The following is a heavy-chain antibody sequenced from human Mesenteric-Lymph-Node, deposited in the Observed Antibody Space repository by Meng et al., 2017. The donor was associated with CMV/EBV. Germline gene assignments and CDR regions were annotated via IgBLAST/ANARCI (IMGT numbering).Heavy chain of an antibody. Sequence: NGSGFGCSDYWIGWVRQMPGKGLEWMGIMYPGGSDTEYNPSVQGQVTISADKSISTAYLQWSSLKTSDTAMYYCARPRYSGYEGFDYWGQGTLVTVSS. V-gene: IGHV5-51*01. CDR3: ARPRYSGYEGFDY. J-gene: IGHJ4*02. CDR2: MYPGGSDT. D-gene: IGHD5-12*01. CDR1: GFGCSDYW.